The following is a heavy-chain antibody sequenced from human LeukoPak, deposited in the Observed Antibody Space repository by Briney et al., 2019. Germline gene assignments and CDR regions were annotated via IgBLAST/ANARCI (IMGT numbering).Heavy chain of an antibody. CDR1: GFSFDDFA. CDR3: ARAGDFSFKD. V-gene: IGHV3-9*01. CDR2: ITWNGGTI. J-gene: IGHJ4*02. D-gene: IGHD3-3*01. Sequence: PGGSLRLSCAASGFSFDDFAMHWVRQAPGKGLEWVSGITWNGGTIDYADSVKGRFTISRDNAKNSLYLQMNSLRAEDTAVYYCARAGDFSFKDWGQGTLVTVSS.